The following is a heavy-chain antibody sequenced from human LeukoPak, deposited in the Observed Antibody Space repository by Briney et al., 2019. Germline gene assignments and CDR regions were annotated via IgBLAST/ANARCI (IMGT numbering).Heavy chain of an antibody. CDR3: ARGYRWEMASFDY. Sequence: GESLKISCKGSGFTFTNYWIAWVRQMPGKGLEWMGIIYPGDSDTRYSPSFQGQVTISADKSISTAYLQWSSLKASDTAMYYCARGYRWEMASFDYWGQGTLVTVSS. CDR1: GFTFTNYW. V-gene: IGHV5-51*01. CDR2: IYPGDSDT. D-gene: IGHD5-24*01. J-gene: IGHJ4*02.